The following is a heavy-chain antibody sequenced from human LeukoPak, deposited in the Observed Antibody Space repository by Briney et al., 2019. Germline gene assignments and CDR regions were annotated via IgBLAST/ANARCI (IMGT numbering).Heavy chain of an antibody. CDR3: ARQGYNWNDGEVYYYYGMDV. Sequence: GESLKISCKGSGYSFTSYWISWVRQMPGKGLEWMGRIDPSDSYTNYSPSFQGHVTISADKSISTAYLQRSSLKASDTAMYYCARQGYNWNDGEVYYYYGMDVWGKGTTVTVSS. J-gene: IGHJ6*04. CDR2: IDPSDSYT. V-gene: IGHV5-10-1*01. CDR1: GYSFTSYW. D-gene: IGHD1-1*01.